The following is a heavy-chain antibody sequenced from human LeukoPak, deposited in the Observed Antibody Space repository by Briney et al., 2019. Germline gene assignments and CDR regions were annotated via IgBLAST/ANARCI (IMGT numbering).Heavy chain of an antibody. Sequence: PGGSLRLSCAASGFTFSNFDMGWVRQAPGKGLEWISGISGSGDHTYQADSVKGRFTISRDNAKNSLYLQMNSLRAEDTAVYYCARDVRPRQWLETGGFDPWGQGTLVTVSS. CDR1: GFTFSNFD. D-gene: IGHD6-19*01. V-gene: IGHV3-23*01. CDR2: ISGSGDHT. J-gene: IGHJ5*02. CDR3: ARDVRPRQWLETGGFDP.